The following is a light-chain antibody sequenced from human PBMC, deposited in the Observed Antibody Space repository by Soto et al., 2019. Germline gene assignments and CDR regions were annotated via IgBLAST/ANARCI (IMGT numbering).Light chain of an antibody. Sequence: DIQMTQSPSSLCASVGDRVTITCRASQSISYYLNWYQXXQARAXRLLXYSTSTLQSGVPSKFSGSASGTDFTLTISSLQPEDFATYDGQQSYSIFMYTFGQGTRLEIK. J-gene: IGKJ5*01. CDR3: QQSYSIFMYT. V-gene: IGKV1-39*01. CDR2: STS. CDR1: QSISYY.